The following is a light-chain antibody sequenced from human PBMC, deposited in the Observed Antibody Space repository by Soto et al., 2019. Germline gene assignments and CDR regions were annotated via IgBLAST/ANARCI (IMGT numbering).Light chain of an antibody. V-gene: IGKV1-39*01. J-gene: IGKJ1*01. Sequence: DIQMTQSPSSLTASVGDRVNIYCRASQSISTYLNWYQQKPGKAPNLLIYAASHLQSGVPSRFSGSGSGTEFTLTISSLQPEDFATYYCQQSYSTPPTFGQGTKVDIK. CDR2: AAS. CDR3: QQSYSTPPT. CDR1: QSISTY.